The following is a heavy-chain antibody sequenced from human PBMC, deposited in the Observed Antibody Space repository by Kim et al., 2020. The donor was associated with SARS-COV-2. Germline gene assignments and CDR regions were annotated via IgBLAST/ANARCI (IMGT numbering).Heavy chain of an antibody. V-gene: IGHV4-34*01. CDR3: ARGNIPYYYYGMDV. CDR2: INHSGST. D-gene: IGHD2-2*02. CDR1: GGSFSGYY. J-gene: IGHJ6*02. Sequence: SETLSLTCAVYGGSFSGYYWSWIRQPPGKGLEWIGEINHSGSTNYNPSLKSRVTISVDTSKNQFSLKLSSVTAADTAVYYCARGNIPYYYYGMDVWGQGTTVTVSS.